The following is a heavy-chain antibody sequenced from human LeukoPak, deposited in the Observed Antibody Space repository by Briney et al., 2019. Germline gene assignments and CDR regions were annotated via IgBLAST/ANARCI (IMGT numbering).Heavy chain of an antibody. J-gene: IGHJ4*02. V-gene: IGHV3-7*03. Sequence: GGSLRLSCAASGLNFRSSWMSWIRQAPGKGLERVTNINQDGSEKYYVDSVKGRFTISRDNAKNSLYLQMNSLRVEDTAVYYCARAFYSYFDYWGQGTLVVVST. CDR2: INQDGSEK. D-gene: IGHD2/OR15-2a*01. CDR3: ARAFYSYFDY. CDR1: GLNFRSSW.